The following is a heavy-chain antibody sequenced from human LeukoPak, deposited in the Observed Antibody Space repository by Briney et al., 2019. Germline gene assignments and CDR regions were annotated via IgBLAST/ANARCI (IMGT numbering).Heavy chain of an antibody. CDR2: IYYSGST. J-gene: IGHJ4*02. V-gene: IGHV4-39*07. CDR1: GGSISSSSYY. D-gene: IGHD6-19*01. Sequence: SETLSLTCTVSGGSISSSSYYWGWIRQPPGKGLEWIGSIYYSGSTYYNPSLKSRVTISVDTSKNQFSLKLSSVTAADTAVYYCARDFSTSIAVAGTIFDYWGQGTLVTVSS. CDR3: ARDFSTSIAVAGTIFDY.